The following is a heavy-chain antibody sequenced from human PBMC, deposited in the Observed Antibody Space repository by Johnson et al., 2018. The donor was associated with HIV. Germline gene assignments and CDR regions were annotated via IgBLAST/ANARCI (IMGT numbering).Heavy chain of an antibody. CDR3: ARDLRVVVAAPIGAATSHVFDI. CDR2: INWNGGST. V-gene: IGHV3-20*04. D-gene: IGHD2-15*01. J-gene: IGHJ3*02. CDR1: GSTFNDYG. Sequence: MLLVESGGGVVRPGGSLRLSCAASGSTFNDYGMTWVRQVTGKGLEWVSGINWNGGSTDYADSVKGRFTISRDNAKNSLYLQMNSLRAEDTALYYCARDLRVVVAAPIGAATSHVFDIWGQGTMVTVSS.